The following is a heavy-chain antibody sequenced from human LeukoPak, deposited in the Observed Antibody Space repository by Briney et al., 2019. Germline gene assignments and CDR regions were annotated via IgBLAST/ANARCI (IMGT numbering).Heavy chain of an antibody. Sequence: ASVKVSCKASGGTFSSYAISWVRQAPGQGLEWMGGIIPIFGTANYAQKFQGRVTITADKSTSTAYMELSSLRSEDTAVYYCARTMYYDFWSGYWSWFDPWGQGTLVTVSS. V-gene: IGHV1-69*06. CDR3: ARTMYYDFWSGYWSWFDP. D-gene: IGHD3-3*01. CDR2: IIPIFGTA. CDR1: GGTFSSYA. J-gene: IGHJ5*02.